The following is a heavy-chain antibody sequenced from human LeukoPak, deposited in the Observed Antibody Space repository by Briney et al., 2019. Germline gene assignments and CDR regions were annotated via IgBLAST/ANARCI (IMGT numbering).Heavy chain of an antibody. CDR2: IIPIFGTA. D-gene: IGHD3-22*01. V-gene: IGHV1-69*05. CDR3: ASTMYYYDSSGYNYFDY. CDR1: GGTFSSYA. J-gene: IGHJ4*02. Sequence: SVKVSCKASGGTFSSYAISWVRQAPGQGLEWMGRIIPIFGTANYAQKFQGRVTITTDESTSTAYMELSSLRSEDTAVYYCASTMYYYDSSGYNYFDYWGQGTLVTVSS.